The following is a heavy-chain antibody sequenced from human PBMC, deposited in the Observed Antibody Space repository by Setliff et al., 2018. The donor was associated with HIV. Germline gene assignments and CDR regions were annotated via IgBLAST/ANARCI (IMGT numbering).Heavy chain of an antibody. CDR3: ARVRNPTVHTMYFDS. V-gene: IGHV3-48*01. CDR1: GFTFDSHG. D-gene: IGHD4-4*01. Sequence: PGGSLRLSCAGSGFTFDSHGMIWVRRAPGRGLEWLSYINPAGITMYYADSVRGRFTISRDNAQSSLYLQINSLRAEDTAFYYCARVRNPTVHTMYFDSWGQGTLVTVSS. J-gene: IGHJ4*02. CDR2: INPAGITM.